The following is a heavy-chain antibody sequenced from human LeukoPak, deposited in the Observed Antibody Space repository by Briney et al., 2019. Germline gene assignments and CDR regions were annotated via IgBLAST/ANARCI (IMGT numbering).Heavy chain of an antibody. Sequence: GGSLRLSCVVSGFTFSSYSMNWVRQAPGKGLEWVSYISSSTSTIYYADSVKGRFTISRDNAQNSLYLHMSSLRDEGTAVYYCARGDGFHYFDYWGQGALVTVSS. V-gene: IGHV3-48*02. CDR3: ARGDGFHYFDY. D-gene: IGHD5-24*01. J-gene: IGHJ4*02. CDR2: ISSSTSTI. CDR1: GFTFSSYS.